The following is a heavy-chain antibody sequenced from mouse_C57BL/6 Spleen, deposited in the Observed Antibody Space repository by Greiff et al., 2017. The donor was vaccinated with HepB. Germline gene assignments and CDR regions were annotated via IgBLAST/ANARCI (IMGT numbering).Heavy chain of an antibody. Sequence: QVQLQQPGAELVKPGASVKLSCKASGYTFTSYWMHWVKQRPGQGLEWIGMIHPNSGSTNYNEKFKSKATLTVDKSSSTAYMQLSSLTSEDSAVYYCARSEGSFAWFAYWGQGTLVTVSA. CDR1: GYTFTSYW. CDR3: ARSEGSFAWFAY. J-gene: IGHJ3*01. V-gene: IGHV1-64*01. CDR2: IHPNSGST.